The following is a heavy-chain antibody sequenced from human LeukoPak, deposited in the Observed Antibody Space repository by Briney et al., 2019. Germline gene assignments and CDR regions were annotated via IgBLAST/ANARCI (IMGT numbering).Heavy chain of an antibody. V-gene: IGHV4-34*01. Sequence: SETLSLTCAVSGGSFSGYYWTWIREPPGKGLEWIGEINHSGSDNYNPSLMSRVTISLDTSKNHFSLNLSSVTAVDTAVYYCARGQGTVTTHWGQGTLVTVSS. CDR2: INHSGSD. CDR1: GGSFSGYY. J-gene: IGHJ4*02. CDR3: ARGQGTVTTH. D-gene: IGHD4-11*01.